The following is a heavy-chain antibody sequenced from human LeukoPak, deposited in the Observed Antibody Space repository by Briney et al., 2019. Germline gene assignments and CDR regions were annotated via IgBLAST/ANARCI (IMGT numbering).Heavy chain of an antibody. D-gene: IGHD3-22*01. CDR2: IHGDGIST. CDR1: GFTFSTYL. V-gene: IGHV3-74*01. J-gene: IGHJ3*02. Sequence: GGSLRLSCAASGFTFSTYLMHWVRQAPGKGLVWVSRIHGDGISTTYADSVKGRFTISRDNAKNSLYLQMNSLRAEDTAVYYCARETYYYDYDAFDIWGQGTMVTVSS. CDR3: ARETYYYDYDAFDI.